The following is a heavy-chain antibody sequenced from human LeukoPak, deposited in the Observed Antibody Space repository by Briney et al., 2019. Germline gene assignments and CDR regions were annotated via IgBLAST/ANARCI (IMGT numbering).Heavy chain of an antibody. CDR2: ISWNSGSI. CDR1: GFTFDDYA. J-gene: IGHJ4*02. CDR3: AKDRYYYDSSGYYSY. V-gene: IGHV3-9*01. Sequence: PGRSLRLSCAASGFTFDDYAMHWVRQAPGKGLEWVSGISWNSGSIGYADSVKGRLTISRDNAKNSLYLQMNSLRAEDTALYYCAKDRYYYDSSGYYSYWGQGTLVTVSS. D-gene: IGHD3-22*01.